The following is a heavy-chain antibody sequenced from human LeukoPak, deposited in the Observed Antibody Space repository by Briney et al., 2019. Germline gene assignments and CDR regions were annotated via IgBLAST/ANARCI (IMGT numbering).Heavy chain of an antibody. Sequence: SETLSLTCTVSGGSISSYYWSWIRQPPGKGLEWIGYIYYSGSTNYNPSLKSRVTISVDTSKNQFSLKLSSVTAADTAVYYCASYWGSEGYFDYWGQGTMVTVSS. CDR3: ASYWGSEGYFDY. V-gene: IGHV4-59*01. J-gene: IGHJ4*02. CDR2: IYYSGST. CDR1: GGSISSYY. D-gene: IGHD7-27*01.